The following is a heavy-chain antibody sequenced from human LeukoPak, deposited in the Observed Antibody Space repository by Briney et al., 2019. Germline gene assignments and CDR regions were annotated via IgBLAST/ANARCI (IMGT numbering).Heavy chain of an antibody. CDR1: GGSISIYY. Sequence: SETLSLTCTVSGGSISIYYWNWIRQPAGKGLEWIGRIYTSGSTNYNPSLKSRVTMSIDTSKNQFSLKLSSVTAADTAVYYCARNPYYCSGGSCYVYGTLFDPWGQGTLVTVSS. CDR3: ARNPYYCSGGSCYVYGTLFDP. J-gene: IGHJ5*02. CDR2: IYTSGST. V-gene: IGHV4-4*07. D-gene: IGHD2-15*01.